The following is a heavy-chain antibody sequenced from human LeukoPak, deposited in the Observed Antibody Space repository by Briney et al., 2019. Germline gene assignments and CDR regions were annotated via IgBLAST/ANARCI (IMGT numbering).Heavy chain of an antibody. Sequence: SETLSLTCTVSGGSISSYYWSWIRQPPGKGLEWSGYIYYSGSTNYNPSLKSRVTISVDTSKNQFSLKLSSVTAADTAVYYCARVRYRPRYCSSTSCYNPINYYFDYWGQGTLVTVSS. CDR3: ARVRYRPRYCSSTSCYNPINYYFDY. D-gene: IGHD2-2*02. V-gene: IGHV4-59*01. J-gene: IGHJ4*02. CDR2: IYYSGST. CDR1: GGSISSYY.